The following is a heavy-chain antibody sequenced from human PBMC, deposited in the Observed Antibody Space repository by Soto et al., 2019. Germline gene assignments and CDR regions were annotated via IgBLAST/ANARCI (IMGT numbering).Heavy chain of an antibody. J-gene: IGHJ4*02. CDR2: IYYSGST. Sequence: QVQLQESGPGLVKPSQTLSLTCTVSGGSISSGGYYWSWIRQHPGKGLEWIGYIYYSGSTYYNPSLKSRVTISVDTSKNQFSLKLSSVTAADTAVYYCARTPRRALAGIVDYWGQGTLVTVSS. CDR3: ARTPRRALAGIVDY. D-gene: IGHD6-19*01. CDR1: GGSISSGGYY. V-gene: IGHV4-31*03.